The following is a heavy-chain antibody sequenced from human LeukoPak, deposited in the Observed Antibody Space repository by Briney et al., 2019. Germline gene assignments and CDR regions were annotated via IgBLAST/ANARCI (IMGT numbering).Heavy chain of an antibody. D-gene: IGHD3-10*01. CDR1: GFTFSSHA. CDR2: IGKSGASP. V-gene: IGHV3-23*01. J-gene: IGHJ4*02. Sequence: PGESLRLSCAASGFTFSSHAMNWVRQAPGKGLEWISGIGKSGASPHYADPVKGRFTICRDNSKNTLFLQMNSLRAEDTAVYFCAKDRGFYGSATYYFDYWGQGTMVTVSS. CDR3: AKDRGFYGSATYYFDY.